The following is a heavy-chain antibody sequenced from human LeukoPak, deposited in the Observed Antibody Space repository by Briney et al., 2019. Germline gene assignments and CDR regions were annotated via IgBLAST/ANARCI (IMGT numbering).Heavy chain of an antibody. CDR3: AVEYYYDSSGYTFDY. Sequence: PGGSLRLSCAASGFTFSSYAMSWVRQAPGKGLEWVSAISGSGGSTYYADSVKGRFTISRVNFKNTLYLQMNSLRAEDTAVYYCAVEYYYDSSGYTFDYWGQGTLVTVSS. CDR1: GFTFSSYA. CDR2: ISGSGGST. J-gene: IGHJ4*02. D-gene: IGHD3-22*01. V-gene: IGHV3-23*01.